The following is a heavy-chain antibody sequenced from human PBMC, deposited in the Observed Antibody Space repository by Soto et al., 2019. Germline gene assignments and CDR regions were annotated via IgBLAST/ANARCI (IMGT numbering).Heavy chain of an antibody. D-gene: IGHD3-22*01. Sequence: GGSLRLSCAASGFTFSAYSMNWVRQAPGKGLEWVSSISSSSSSIYYADSVKGRFTISRDNAKTSLCLQMNSLRAEDTAVYYCARADYYDSSAYYFSGWFDPWGQGTLVTVSS. CDR3: ARADYYDSSAYYFSGWFDP. J-gene: IGHJ5*02. V-gene: IGHV3-21*01. CDR2: ISSSSSSI. CDR1: GFTFSAYS.